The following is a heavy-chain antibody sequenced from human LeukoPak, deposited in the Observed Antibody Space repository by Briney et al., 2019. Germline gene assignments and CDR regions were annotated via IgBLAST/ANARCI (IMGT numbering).Heavy chain of an antibody. Sequence: GGSLRLSCAASGFTFSSCAMSWVRQAPGKGLEWVSAISGSGGSTYYADSVKGRFTISRDNSKNTLYLQMNSLRAEDTAVYYCAKDGGASYYDILTGYLGAFDIWGQGTMVTVSS. CDR3: AKDGGASYYDILTGYLGAFDI. CDR2: ISGSGGST. V-gene: IGHV3-23*01. J-gene: IGHJ3*02. D-gene: IGHD3-9*01. CDR1: GFTFSSCA.